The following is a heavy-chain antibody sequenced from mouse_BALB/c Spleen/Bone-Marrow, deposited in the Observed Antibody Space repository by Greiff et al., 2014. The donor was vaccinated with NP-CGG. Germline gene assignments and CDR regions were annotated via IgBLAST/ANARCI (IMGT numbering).Heavy chain of an antibody. CDR3: ARFPMDY. V-gene: IGHV7-3*02. Sequence: EVKLMESGGGLVQPGGSLRLSCTTSGFTFTDYYMSWVRQPPGKALEWLAFIRNKAYGYTTEYSASMRGRFTISRDNSQSILYLQMNTLRAEDSATYYCARFPMDYWGQGTSVTVSS. CDR2: IRNKAYGYTT. CDR1: GFTFTDYY. J-gene: IGHJ4*01.